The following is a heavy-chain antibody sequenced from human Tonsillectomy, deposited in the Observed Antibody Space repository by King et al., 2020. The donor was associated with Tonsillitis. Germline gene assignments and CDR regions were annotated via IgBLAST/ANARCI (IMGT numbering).Heavy chain of an antibody. CDR3: ARGRCSGSYSIEDCDY. CDR2: IYYSGST. V-gene: IGHV4-31*03. J-gene: IGHJ4*02. Sequence: QLQESGPGLVKPSQTLSLTCTVSGGSISSGGYYWSWIRQHPGKGLEWIGYIYYSGSTYYNPFLKSRVTISVDTSKNQFYLMLSSVTAADTAGFYCARGRCSGSYSIEDCDYWGQGTLVTVSS. CDR1: GGSISSGGYY. D-gene: IGHD3-10*02.